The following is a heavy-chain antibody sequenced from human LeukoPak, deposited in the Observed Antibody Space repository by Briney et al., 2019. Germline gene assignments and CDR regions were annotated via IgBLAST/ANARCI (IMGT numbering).Heavy chain of an antibody. CDR1: GYTFTSYD. V-gene: IGHV1-8*01. CDR2: MNPNNGNT. J-gene: IGHJ4*02. CDR3: ARGGFCSAGSCYLCH. Sequence: ASVKVSCKASGYTFTSYDINWVRQAAGQGLELVGWMNPNNGNTGYAQKFQGRVTMTRNTPISTAYMELSSLGSEDTAVYYCARGGFCSAGSCYLCHWGQGTLVTVSS. D-gene: IGHD2-15*01.